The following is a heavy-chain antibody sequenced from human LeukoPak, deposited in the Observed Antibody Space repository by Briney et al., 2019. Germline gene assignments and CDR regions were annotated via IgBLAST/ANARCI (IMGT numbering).Heavy chain of an antibody. CDR1: GFTFSSYG. D-gene: IGHD3-22*01. CDR2: IKKDGSEK. CDR3: ARDFHRRLYDNSVYYPY. J-gene: IGHJ4*02. V-gene: IGHV3-7*01. Sequence: GGSLRLSCAASGFTFSSYGMSWLRQAQGQGREWVANIKKDGSEKYYVVSVKGSITISRDTAENSMYLQINRPRAEDTAEYYCARDFHRRLYDNSVYYPYWGQGNLGTVSP.